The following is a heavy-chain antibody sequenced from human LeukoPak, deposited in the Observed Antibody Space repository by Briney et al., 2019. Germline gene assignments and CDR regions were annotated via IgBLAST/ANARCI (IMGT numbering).Heavy chain of an antibody. Sequence: GGSLRLSCAASGFTFSSYSMNWVRQAPGKGLEWVSSISSSSSYIYYADSVKGRFTISRDNAKNSLYLQMNSLRAEDTAVYYCARGAELGSDFDYWGQGTLVTVSS. CDR3: ARGAELGSDFDY. V-gene: IGHV3-21*01. D-gene: IGHD7-27*01. CDR1: GFTFSSYS. J-gene: IGHJ4*02. CDR2: ISSSSSYI.